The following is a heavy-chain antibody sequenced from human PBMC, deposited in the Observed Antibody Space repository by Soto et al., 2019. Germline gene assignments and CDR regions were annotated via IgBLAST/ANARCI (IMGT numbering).Heavy chain of an antibody. CDR2: ISHDGSNQ. CDR3: AKSRVGYNCDY. J-gene: IGHJ4*02. CDR1: GFTFSTYG. V-gene: IGHV3-30*18. D-gene: IGHD5-12*01. Sequence: PGGSLRLSCAASGFTFSTYGMHWVRQAPGKGLEWVSFISHDGSNQYYADSVKGRFTISRDHSKNTLYLQMNSLRAEDTAVYYCAKSRVGYNCDYWGQGTLVTVSS.